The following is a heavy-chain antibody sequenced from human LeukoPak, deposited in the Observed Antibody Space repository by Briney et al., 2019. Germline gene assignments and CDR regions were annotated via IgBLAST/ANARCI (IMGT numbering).Heavy chain of an antibody. CDR2: IKQDGSEK. V-gene: IGHV3-7*01. CDR1: GFTFSNAW. CDR3: ARIYGDNGVYYFDY. J-gene: IGHJ4*02. Sequence: PGGSLRLSCAASGFTFSNAWMSWVRQAPGKGLEWVANIKQDGSEKYYVDSVKGRFTISRDNAKNSLYLQMNSLRAEDTAVYYCARIYGDNGVYYFDYWGQGTLVTVSS. D-gene: IGHD4-17*01.